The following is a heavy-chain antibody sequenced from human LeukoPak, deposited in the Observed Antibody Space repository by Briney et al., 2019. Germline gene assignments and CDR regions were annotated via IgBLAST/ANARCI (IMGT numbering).Heavy chain of an antibody. CDR1: GFTFSSYA. J-gene: IGHJ4*02. CDR2: ISGSGGST. Sequence: GGSLRLSCAASGFTFSSYAMSWVRQAPGKGLEWVSAISGSGGSTYYADSVKGRFTISRDNSKNTLYLQMNSLRAEDTAVYYCAKDMSGSMVPGGEFDYWGQGTLVTVSS. V-gene: IGHV3-23*01. D-gene: IGHD3-3*01. CDR3: AKDMSGSMVPGGEFDY.